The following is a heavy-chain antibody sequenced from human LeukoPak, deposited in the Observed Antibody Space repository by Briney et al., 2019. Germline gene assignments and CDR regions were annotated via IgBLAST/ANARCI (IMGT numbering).Heavy chain of an antibody. CDR2: IHHSGCS. CDR3: ARRYCSGGTCYGDN. CDR1: GASISSYY. Sequence: SETLSLTCTVSGASISSYYWSWIRQPPGKGLEWNGYIHHSGCSTYNPSLRSRVSISVDTSKKQFSLKLNSVTAADTAVYYCARRYCSGGTCYGDNWGQGTLVTVPS. D-gene: IGHD2-15*01. J-gene: IGHJ4*02. V-gene: IGHV4-59*08.